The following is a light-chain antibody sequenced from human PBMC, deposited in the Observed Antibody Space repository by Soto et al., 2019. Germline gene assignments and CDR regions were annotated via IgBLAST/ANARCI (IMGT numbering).Light chain of an antibody. V-gene: IGLV2-14*01. CDR2: QVT. Sequence: QSALTQPASVSGSPGQSITISCTGTSGDIGTYNYVSWYQQHPGKAPKLMIYQVTNRPSGISNRFSGSKSGNTASLTISGLQAEDEADYYCSSYTSTISLMVFGGGTKLTVL. CDR1: SGDIGTYNY. J-gene: IGLJ2*01. CDR3: SSYTSTISLMV.